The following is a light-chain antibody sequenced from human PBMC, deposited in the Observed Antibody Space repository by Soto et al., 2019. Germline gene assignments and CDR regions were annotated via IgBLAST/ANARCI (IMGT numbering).Light chain of an antibody. CDR2: EAS. V-gene: IGKV1-12*01. CDR3: QQANSFPLT. CDR1: QGVNTW. J-gene: IGKJ4*01. Sequence: DIQMTQSPSSVSASVGDRVTITCRASQGVNTWLAWYQKKPGKAPELLIYEASSLHSGVPSRFSGSGSGTDFTLTISSLQPEDCAIYYCQQANSFPLTFGGGTKVEVQ.